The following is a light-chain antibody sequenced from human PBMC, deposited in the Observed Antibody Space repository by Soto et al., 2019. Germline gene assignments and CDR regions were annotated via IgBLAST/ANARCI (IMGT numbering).Light chain of an antibody. CDR1: QSVSSD. J-gene: IGKJ2*01. V-gene: IGKV3-15*01. CDR2: GAS. CDR3: HHYNSWPYT. Sequence: EIVMTQSPATLSVSPGESATLSCRASQSVSSDLAWYQQKPGQAPRLLIYGASTRATGFPARFSGSGSGTEFTLTISSLQSEDFAVYYCHHYNSWPYTFGQGTKVDIK.